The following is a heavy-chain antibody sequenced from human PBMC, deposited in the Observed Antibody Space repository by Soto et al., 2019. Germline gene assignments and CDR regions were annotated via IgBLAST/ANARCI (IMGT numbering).Heavy chain of an antibody. CDR3: AREGRYYASGRFWWFDP. CDR2: INHSGST. Sequence: QGQLQQWGAGLLKPSETLSLTCAVYGGSFSDYYWSWIRQPPGKGLEWIGEINHSGSTNYNPAIKSRVTISVDTSKNQFSLKLSSVTAADTAVYYCAREGRYYASGRFWWFDPWGQGTLVTVSS. D-gene: IGHD3-10*01. CDR1: GGSFSDYY. V-gene: IGHV4-34*01. J-gene: IGHJ5*02.